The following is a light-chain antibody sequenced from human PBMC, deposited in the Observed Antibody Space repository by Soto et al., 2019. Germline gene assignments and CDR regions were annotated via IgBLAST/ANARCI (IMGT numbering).Light chain of an antibody. V-gene: IGKV1-12*01. CDR3: QQADSFPLT. CDR2: AAS. CDR1: QDISSW. J-gene: IGKJ4*01. Sequence: DXPMTQSPSSVSASVGDRVTITCRASQDISSWLAWYQQKPGKAPNLLIHAASSLQSGVPSRFSGSGFGTDFTLTISSLQPEDFATYYCQQADSFPLTFGGGTKVEIK.